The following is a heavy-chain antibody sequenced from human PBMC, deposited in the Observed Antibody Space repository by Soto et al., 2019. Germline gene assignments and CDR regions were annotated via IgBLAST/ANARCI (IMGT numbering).Heavy chain of an antibody. Sequence: TSETLSLTCAVYGGSFSGYYWSWIRQPPGKGLEWVSVIYSGCSTYYADSVKGRFTISRDNSKNTLYLQMNSLRAEDTAVYYCARQWAVGPSRGFDFWGQGTLVTVPQ. CDR3: ARQWAVGPSRGFDF. D-gene: IGHD6-19*01. J-gene: IGHJ4*02. CDR1: GGSFSGYY. V-gene: IGHV3-66*04. CDR2: IYSGCST.